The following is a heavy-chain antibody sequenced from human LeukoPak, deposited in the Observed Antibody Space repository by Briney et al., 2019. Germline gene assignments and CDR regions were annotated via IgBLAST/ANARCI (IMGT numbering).Heavy chain of an antibody. CDR1: GFTFSSYW. J-gene: IGHJ4*02. CDR2: IKQDGSEK. V-gene: IGHV3-7*01. Sequence: PGGSLRLSCAASGFTFSSYWMSWVRQAPGKGLEWVANIKQDGSEKYYVDSVKGRFTISRDNAKNSLYLQMNSLRAEDTAVYYCARDPLPYSSLSDYWGQGTLVTVSS. CDR3: ARDPLPYSSLSDY. D-gene: IGHD6-13*01.